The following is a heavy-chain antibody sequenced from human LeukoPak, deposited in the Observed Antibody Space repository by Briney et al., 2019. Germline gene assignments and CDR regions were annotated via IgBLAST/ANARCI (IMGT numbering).Heavy chain of an antibody. CDR1: GFTFSNYA. J-gene: IGHJ4*02. Sequence: GGSLRLSCAASGFTFSNYAMSWVRQAPGKGLEWVSAITGSGGSTYYADSVKGRFTISRDNPKNTLFLQMNSLRAEDTAVYYCAKGGSSGYYPYYFDYWGQGTLVTVSS. CDR2: ITGSGGST. V-gene: IGHV3-23*01. D-gene: IGHD3-22*01. CDR3: AKGGSSGYYPYYFDY.